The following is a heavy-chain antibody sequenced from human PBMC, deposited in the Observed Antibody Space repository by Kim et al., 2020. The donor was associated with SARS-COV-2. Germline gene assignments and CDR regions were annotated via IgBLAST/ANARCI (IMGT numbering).Heavy chain of an antibody. CDR3: ARWSRYYYYYGMDV. V-gene: IGHV1-8*01. J-gene: IGHJ6*02. CDR2: MNPNSGNT. CDR1: GYTFTSCY. D-gene: IGHD1-26*01. Sequence: ASVKVSCKASGYTFTSCYINWVRQATGQGLEWMGWMNPNSGNTGYAQKFQGRVTMTRNTSISTAYMELSSLRSEDTAVYYCARWSRYYYYYGMDVWPRDHGHRLL.